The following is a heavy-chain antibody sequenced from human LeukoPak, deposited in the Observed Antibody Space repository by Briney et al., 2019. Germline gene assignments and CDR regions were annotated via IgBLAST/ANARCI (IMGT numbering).Heavy chain of an antibody. J-gene: IGHJ4*02. Sequence: GGSLRLSCTASGFTFGDYAMSWFRQAPGKGLEWVGFIRSKAYGGTTEYAASVKGRFTISRDDSKSIAYLQINSLKTEDTAVYYCTRLGVVVTAIPDYWGQGTLVTVSS. CDR2: IRSKAYGGTT. CDR3: TRLGVVVTAIPDY. V-gene: IGHV3-49*03. D-gene: IGHD2-21*02. CDR1: GFTFGDYA.